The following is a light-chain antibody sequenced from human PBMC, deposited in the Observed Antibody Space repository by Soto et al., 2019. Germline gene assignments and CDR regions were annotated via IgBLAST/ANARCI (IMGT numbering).Light chain of an antibody. Sequence: DIVMTQSPLSLPVTPGEPASISCRSSQSLVHTNGYNYLDWYLQRPGQSPQLLICMASDRASGVPDRFSGSGSGTDFTLKISRVEAEDVGIYYCMQALQTPPTFGQGTRVEIK. CDR3: MQALQTPPT. V-gene: IGKV2-28*01. CDR1: QSLVHTNGYNY. J-gene: IGKJ1*01. CDR2: MAS.